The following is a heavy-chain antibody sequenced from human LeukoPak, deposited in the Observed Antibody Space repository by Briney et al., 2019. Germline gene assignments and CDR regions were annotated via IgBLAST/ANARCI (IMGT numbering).Heavy chain of an antibody. Sequence: GGSLRLSCAASGFTFSSYGMHWVRQAPGKGLEWVAFIRYDGSNKYYADSVKGRFTISRDNSKNTLYLQMNSLRAEDTAVYYCAKDKRGSGSYRTPDAFDIWGQGTMVTVSS. V-gene: IGHV3-30*02. CDR1: GFTFSSYG. CDR2: IRYDGSNK. D-gene: IGHD1-26*01. J-gene: IGHJ3*02. CDR3: AKDKRGSGSYRTPDAFDI.